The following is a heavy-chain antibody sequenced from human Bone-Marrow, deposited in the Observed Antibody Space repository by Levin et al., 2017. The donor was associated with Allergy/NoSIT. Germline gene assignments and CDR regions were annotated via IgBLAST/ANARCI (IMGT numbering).Heavy chain of an antibody. CDR1: GFTFDDYA. CDR2: ISWNSASV. CDR3: AKDMLATMVRGGTLHS. J-gene: IGHJ4*02. D-gene: IGHD3-10*01. V-gene: IGHV3-9*01. Sequence: PGGSLRLSCAASGFTFDDYAMHWVRQAPGKGLEWVSGISWNSASVNYGDSVKGRFTISRDNAKNSLYLQMNSLRPEDTALYYCAKDMLATMVRGGTLHSWGQGTLVTVSS.